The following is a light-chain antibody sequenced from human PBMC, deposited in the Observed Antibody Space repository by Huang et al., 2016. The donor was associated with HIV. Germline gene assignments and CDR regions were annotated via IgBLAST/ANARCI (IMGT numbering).Light chain of an antibody. CDR1: QAISNS. V-gene: IGKV1-NL1*01. CDR3: QQYYSIPFT. J-gene: IGKJ3*01. CDR2: DAS. Sequence: DIQMTQSPSSLSASVGDRVTIACRASQAISNSLAWYQQIPGKAPKLLLYDASRLERGVPIRFSGSGSGTEYTLTISSLQPEDFATYYCQQYYSIPFTFGPGTKVDTK.